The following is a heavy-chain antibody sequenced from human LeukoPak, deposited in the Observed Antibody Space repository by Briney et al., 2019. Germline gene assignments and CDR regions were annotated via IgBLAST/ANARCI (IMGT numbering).Heavy chain of an antibody. Sequence: PGGSLRLSCAASGFTFSSYWMSCVRQAPGKGLEWVANIKQDGSEKYYVDSVKGRFTISRDNAKNSLYLQMNSLRAEDTAVYYCASDRDYYDSSGYLFDYWGQGTLVTVSS. CDR1: GFTFSSYW. CDR2: IKQDGSEK. CDR3: ASDRDYYDSSGYLFDY. V-gene: IGHV3-7*01. J-gene: IGHJ4*02. D-gene: IGHD3-22*01.